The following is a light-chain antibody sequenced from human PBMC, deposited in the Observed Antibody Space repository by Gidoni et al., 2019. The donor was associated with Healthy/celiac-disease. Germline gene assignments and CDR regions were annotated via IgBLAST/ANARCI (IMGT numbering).Light chain of an antibody. CDR1: QSISSY. Sequence: DIQMTQSPSSLSASVGDRVTITCRASQSISSYLNWYQQKPGKAPKLLIYAASSLQSGVPSRFSGSGSGTDFTLTISSLQPEEFATYYCQQRYSTPYTLGQGTKLEIK. CDR2: AAS. CDR3: QQRYSTPYT. V-gene: IGKV1-39*01. J-gene: IGKJ2*01.